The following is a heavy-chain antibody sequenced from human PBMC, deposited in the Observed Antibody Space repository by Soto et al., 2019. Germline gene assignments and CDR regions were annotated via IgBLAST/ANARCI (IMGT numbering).Heavy chain of an antibody. V-gene: IGHV4-38-2*02. D-gene: IGHD2-15*01. Sequence: SETLSLTCTVSGYSISSGSYWGWIRQPPGKGPEWIASIYHGGTTFYNPSLKSRVSVSVDKSNNQFSLKLSSVTAADTAVYYCAKAHVLVVAGSPFDYWDHGTLVTVSS. CDR3: AKAHVLVVAGSPFDY. CDR1: GYSISSGSY. J-gene: IGHJ4*01. CDR2: IYHGGTT.